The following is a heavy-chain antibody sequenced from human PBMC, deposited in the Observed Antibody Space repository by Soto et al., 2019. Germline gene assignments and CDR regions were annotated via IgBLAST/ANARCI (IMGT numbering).Heavy chain of an antibody. CDR3: ARESSTLYAMDV. J-gene: IGHJ6*02. CDR2: IWYEGENK. D-gene: IGHD2-8*01. Sequence: QEQLVESGGGVVQPGRSLRLSCVASGFTFSKYGIHWVRQAPGKGLEWVAIIWYEGENKYYSDNVKVRFTNSRDNSRSTVSLQMNSLRVDDTAVYYCARESSTLYAMDVWGQGTTVTVSS. CDR1: GFTFSKYG. V-gene: IGHV3-33*01.